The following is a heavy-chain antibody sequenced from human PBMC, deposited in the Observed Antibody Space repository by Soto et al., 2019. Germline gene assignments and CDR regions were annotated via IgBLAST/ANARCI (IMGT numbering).Heavy chain of an antibody. D-gene: IGHD2-2*01. CDR2: IYSGGYT. V-gene: IGHV3-53*01. J-gene: IGHJ4*02. CDR3: AAQPGGGGY. CDR1: GFTVSNNY. Sequence: EVQLVESGGGLIQPGGSLRLSCAVSGFTVSNNYMSWVRQAPGKGLEGVSVIYSGGYTAYGDSVKGRFTISRDNSKNTLYLQKNSRGAAGPAVFFWAAQPGGGGYWGQGTLVTVSS.